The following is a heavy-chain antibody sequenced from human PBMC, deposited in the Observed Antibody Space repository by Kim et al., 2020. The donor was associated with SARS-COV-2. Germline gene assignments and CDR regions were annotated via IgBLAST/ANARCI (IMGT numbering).Heavy chain of an antibody. CDR1: GFTFDDYA. D-gene: IGHD1-1*01. CDR3: AKGGGDGYNWDAFDI. CDR2: ISWNSGSI. J-gene: IGHJ3*02. Sequence: GGSLRLSCAASGFTFDDYAMHWVRQAPGKGLEWVSGISWNSGSIGYADSVKGRFTISRDNAKNSLYLQMNSLRAEDTALYYCAKGGGDGYNWDAFDIWGQGTMVTVSS. V-gene: IGHV3-9*01.